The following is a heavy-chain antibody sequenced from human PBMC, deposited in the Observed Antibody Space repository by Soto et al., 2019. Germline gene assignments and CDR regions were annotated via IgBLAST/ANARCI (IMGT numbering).Heavy chain of an antibody. V-gene: IGHV3-23*01. D-gene: IGHD6-25*01. CDR2: VTGRGDTT. J-gene: IGHJ4*02. CDR3: AKDRLGGGLDY. Sequence: EVQLLQSGGGLVQPGGSLRLSCAASGFIFSNYAMNWVRQAPGKGLEWVSIVTGRGDTTYYADSVKGRFTISRDNYKNTLYLQVNSLTAEDTAVYYCAKDRLGGGLDYWGQGNLVSVSS. CDR1: GFIFSNYA.